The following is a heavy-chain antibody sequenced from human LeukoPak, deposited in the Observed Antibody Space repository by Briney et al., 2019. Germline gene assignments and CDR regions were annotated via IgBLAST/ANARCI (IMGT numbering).Heavy chain of an antibody. Sequence: GESLKISCKGSGYSFTSYWIGWVRQMPGKGLEWMGIIYPGDSDTRYSPSFQGQVTISADKSISTAYLQWSSLKASDTAMYYCARRDIVVVPAATGGPDAFDIWGQGTMVTVSS. V-gene: IGHV5-51*01. CDR1: GYSFTSYW. J-gene: IGHJ3*02. CDR3: ARRDIVVVPAATGGPDAFDI. D-gene: IGHD2-2*01. CDR2: IYPGDSDT.